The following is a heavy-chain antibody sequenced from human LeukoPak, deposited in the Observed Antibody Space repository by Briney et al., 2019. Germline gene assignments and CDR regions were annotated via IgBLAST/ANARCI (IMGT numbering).Heavy chain of an antibody. V-gene: IGHV4-39*01. CDR2: IYYSGST. Sequence: SETLSLTCAVSGGSISSSSYYWGWIRQPPGKGLEWIGSIYYSGSTYYNPSLKSRVTISVDTSKNQFSLKLSSVTAADTAVYYCARQGGFLEWLSFDYWGQGTLATVSS. J-gene: IGHJ4*02. D-gene: IGHD3-3*01. CDR1: GGSISSSSYY. CDR3: ARQGGFLEWLSFDY.